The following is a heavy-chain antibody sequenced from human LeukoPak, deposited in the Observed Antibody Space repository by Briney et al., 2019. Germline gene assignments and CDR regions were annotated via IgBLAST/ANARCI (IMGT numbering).Heavy chain of an antibody. D-gene: IGHD2-15*01. Sequence: ASVKVSCKASGYIFTSYGISWVRQAPGQGLEWMGWISAYTGNTNYPQKLQGRVTMTTDTSTSTAYMELRSLRSDDTAVYYCARDPSESGFYSDIWGQGTMVTVSS. CDR2: ISAYTGNT. CDR1: GYIFTSYG. CDR3: ARDPSESGFYSDI. V-gene: IGHV1-18*01. J-gene: IGHJ3*02.